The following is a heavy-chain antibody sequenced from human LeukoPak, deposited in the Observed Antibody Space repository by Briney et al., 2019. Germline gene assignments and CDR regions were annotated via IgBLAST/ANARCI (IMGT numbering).Heavy chain of an antibody. CDR2: IRSTANGYAT. J-gene: IGHJ4*02. Sequence: GGSLRLSCAGSGFTFSGSALHWVRHASGKGLEWVGRIRSTANGYATAYAASVKGRFTISRDDSKNTAYLQMDSLKTEDTAVYYCAKMFNADVYFEYWGQGILVTVSS. D-gene: IGHD2-2*01. CDR1: GFTFSGSA. V-gene: IGHV3-73*01. CDR3: AKMFNADVYFEY.